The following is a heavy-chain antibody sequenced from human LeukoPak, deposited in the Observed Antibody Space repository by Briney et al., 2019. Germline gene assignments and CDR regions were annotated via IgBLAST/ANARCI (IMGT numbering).Heavy chain of an antibody. CDR2: IIPIFGTA. CDR1: GGTFSSYA. D-gene: IGHD5-24*01. J-gene: IGHJ4*02. CDR3: ARVTMATIYYFDY. Sequence: GASVKVSCKASGGTFSSYAISWVRQAPGQGLEWMGGIIPIFGTANYAQKFQGRVTTTTDESTSTAYMELSSLRSEDTAVYYCARVTMATIYYFDYWGQGTLVTVSS. V-gene: IGHV1-69*05.